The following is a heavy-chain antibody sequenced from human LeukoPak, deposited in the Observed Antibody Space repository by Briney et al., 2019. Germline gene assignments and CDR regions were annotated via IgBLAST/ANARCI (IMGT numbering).Heavy chain of an antibody. CDR1: GYTFTSYD. Sequence: ASVKVSCKASGYTFTSYDINWVRQAPGQGLEWMGRMNPNSGNTGYAQKFRGRVTMTRNTSIRTAYMELSSLSSEDTAVHYCARKFLGSRGYYFDYWGQGTLVTVSS. CDR3: ARKFLGSRGYYFDY. J-gene: IGHJ4*02. V-gene: IGHV1-8*02. CDR2: MNPNSGNT. D-gene: IGHD3-10*01.